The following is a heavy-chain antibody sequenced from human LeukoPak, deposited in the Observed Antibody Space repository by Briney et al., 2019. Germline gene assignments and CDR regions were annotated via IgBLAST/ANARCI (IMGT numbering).Heavy chain of an antibody. CDR1: GYTFTSYY. CDR3: ARDLDQYSGRYGGFGHDF. D-gene: IGHD1-26*01. Sequence: ASVKVSCKASGYTFTSYYMHWVRQAPGQGLEWMGWISAYNGNTNYAQKLRGRVTMTTDTSTSTAYMELRSLRSDDTAVYYCARDLDQYSGRYGGFGHDFWGQGTLVTVSS. V-gene: IGHV1-18*04. CDR2: ISAYNGNT. J-gene: IGHJ4*02.